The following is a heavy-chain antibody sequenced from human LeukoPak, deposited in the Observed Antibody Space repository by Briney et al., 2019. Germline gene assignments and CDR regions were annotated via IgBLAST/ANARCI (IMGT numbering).Heavy chain of an antibody. CDR1: GFTFSSYD. CDR3: ARGYGSGSSLRDAFDI. CDR2: IGTAGDP. D-gene: IGHD3-10*01. Sequence: GGSLRLSCAASGFTFSSYDMHWVRQATGKGLEWVSAIGTAGDPYYPGSVKGRFTISRENAKNFLYLQMNSLRAGDTAVYYCARGYGSGSSLRDAFDIWGQGTMVTVSS. J-gene: IGHJ3*02. V-gene: IGHV3-13*05.